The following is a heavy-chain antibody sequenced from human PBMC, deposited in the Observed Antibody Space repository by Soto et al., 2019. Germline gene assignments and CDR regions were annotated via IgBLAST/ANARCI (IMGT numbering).Heavy chain of an antibody. J-gene: IGHJ5*02. CDR2: IIPIFGTA. CDR3: AREVPTPMIQARPDWFDP. V-gene: IGHV1-69*12. Sequence: QVQLVQSGAEVKKPGSSVKVSCKASGGTFSSYAISWVRQAPGQGLEWMGGIIPIFGTANYAQKFQGRVTITADESTSTAYMELSSLRSEGTAVYYSAREVPTPMIQARPDWFDPWGQGSLVTVSS. D-gene: IGHD3-22*01. CDR1: GGTFSSYA.